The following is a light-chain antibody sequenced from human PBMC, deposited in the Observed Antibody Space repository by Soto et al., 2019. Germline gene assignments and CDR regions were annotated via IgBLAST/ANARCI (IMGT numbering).Light chain of an antibody. Sequence: QSALTQPPSVSEAPGQRVTISCTGSSSNIGAGYEAHWYQQVPGTAPKLLIYEXXXXXXXXXXXXXGSKSGTSASLAITGXXXXXXXXXYCQSYDSSLSGYVFGTGTKLTVL. V-gene: IGLV1-40*01. CDR2: EXX. CDR1: SSNIGAGYE. J-gene: IGLJ1*01. CDR3: QSYDSSLSGYV.